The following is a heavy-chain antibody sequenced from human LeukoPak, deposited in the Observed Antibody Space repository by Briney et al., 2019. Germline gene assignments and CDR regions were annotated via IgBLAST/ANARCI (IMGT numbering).Heavy chain of an antibody. V-gene: IGHV3-23*01. J-gene: IGHJ4*02. CDR3: AKDINYYDSSGTFDY. Sequence: QSGGSLRLSCAASGFTFSSYAMSWVRQAPGKGLEWVSAISGSGGSTYYADSVKGRFTISRDNAKNSLYLQMNSLRAEDTALYYCAKDINYYDSSGTFDYWGQGTLVTVSS. CDR1: GFTFSSYA. D-gene: IGHD3-22*01. CDR2: ISGSGGST.